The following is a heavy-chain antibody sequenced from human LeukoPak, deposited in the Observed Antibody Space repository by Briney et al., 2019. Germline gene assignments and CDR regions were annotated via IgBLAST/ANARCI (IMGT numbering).Heavy chain of an antibody. CDR3: AKTTTGYSSGRFPGWPVDY. J-gene: IGHJ4*02. CDR1: GFPFSSYP. V-gene: IGHV3-23*01. CDR2: IFVIGGST. Sequence: VQPGGSLRPPCAPSGFPFSSYPMYWVRQAPGKGREGVSVIFVIGGSTHYAASVTGRFTISRDNSKNTVYLQMNSLRAEDTAVYYCAKTTTGYSSGRFPGWPVDYWGQGTLVTVSS. D-gene: IGHD6-19*01.